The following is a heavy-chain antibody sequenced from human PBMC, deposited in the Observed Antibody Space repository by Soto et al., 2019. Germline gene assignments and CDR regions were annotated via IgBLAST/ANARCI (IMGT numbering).Heavy chain of an antibody. CDR2: TYYRSKWYN. J-gene: IGHJ4*02. V-gene: IGHV6-1*01. CDR3: ARALFSGEGAAAGTFLRSFDY. Sequence: WQTLSLTGAISGDRVSSNSAASNWIRQSPSRGLEWLGRTYYRSKWYNEYAVSVKSRITINPDTSKNQFSLQLTSVPPEDTAVYYCARALFSGEGAAAGTFLRSFDYWGQGTLVTVYS. D-gene: IGHD6-13*01. CDR1: GDRVSSNSAA.